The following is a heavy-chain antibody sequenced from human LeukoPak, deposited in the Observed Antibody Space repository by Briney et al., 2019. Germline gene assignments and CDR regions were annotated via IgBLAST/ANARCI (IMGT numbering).Heavy chain of an antibody. J-gene: IGHJ4*02. Sequence: ASVKVSCKASGYTFTSYAMHWVRQAPGQRLEWMGWINAGNGNTKYSQEFQGRVTMTRDTSISTAYMELSRLRSDDTAVYYCARLTVTTTWNDYWGQGTLVTVSS. CDR2: INAGNGNT. V-gene: IGHV1-3*01. CDR3: ARLTVTTTWNDY. D-gene: IGHD4-17*01. CDR1: GYTFTSYA.